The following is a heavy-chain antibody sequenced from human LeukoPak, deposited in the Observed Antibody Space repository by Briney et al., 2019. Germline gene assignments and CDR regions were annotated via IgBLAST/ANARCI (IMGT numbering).Heavy chain of an antibody. CDR1: GYSISSAYY. CDR2: IYHSGNT. D-gene: IGHD3-10*01. Sequence: SETLSLTCAVSGYSISSAYYWGWIRQPPGKGLEWIGTIYHSGNTYYNPSLKSRVTISVDTSKNQFSLKVSSVTAVDTAVYYCARQHPPPRISLVRGVEYWGQGTLVTVSS. V-gene: IGHV4-38-2*01. CDR3: ARQHPPPRISLVRGVEY. J-gene: IGHJ4*02.